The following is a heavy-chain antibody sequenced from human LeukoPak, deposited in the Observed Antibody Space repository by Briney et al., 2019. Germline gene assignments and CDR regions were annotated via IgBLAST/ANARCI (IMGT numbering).Heavy chain of an antibody. Sequence: SETLSLTCTVSGGSISSSSHYWGWIRQPPGKGLEWIGSIYYTGGTNYSPSLKSRVTMSVDTFKNQFSLKLSSVTAADTAVYYCARRRIVTNSDYYFDYWGQGTLVTVSS. D-gene: IGHD3-22*01. CDR3: ARRRIVTNSDYYFDY. V-gene: IGHV4-39*01. J-gene: IGHJ4*02. CDR2: IYYTGGT. CDR1: GGSISSSSHY.